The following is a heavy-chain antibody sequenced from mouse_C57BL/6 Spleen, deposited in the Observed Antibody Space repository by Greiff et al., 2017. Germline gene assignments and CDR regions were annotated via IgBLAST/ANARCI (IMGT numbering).Heavy chain of an antibody. D-gene: IGHD1-1*01. J-gene: IGHJ2*01. V-gene: IGHV1-15*01. CDR3: TRRGYGSSHFDY. CDR2: IDPETGGT. CDR1: GYTFTDYE. Sequence: VKLMESGAELVRPGASVTLSCKASGYTFTDYEMHWVKQTPVHGLEWIGAIDPETGGTAYNQKFKGKAILTADKSSSTAYMERRSLASEDSAVYYCTRRGYGSSHFDYWGQGTTLTVSS.